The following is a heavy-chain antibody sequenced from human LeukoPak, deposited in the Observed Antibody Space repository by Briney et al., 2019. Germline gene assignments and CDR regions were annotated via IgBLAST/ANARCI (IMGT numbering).Heavy chain of an antibody. CDR2: IKEDGSEK. V-gene: IGHV3-7*04. Sequence: GGSLRLSCAASGFTFSNYWMSWVRQAPGKGLEGVANIKEDGSEKYYVDCVKGRFTISRDNAKKSLYLQMNSLRAEDTAVYYCARDFLLGTTAFDIWGQGTMVTVSS. CDR3: ARDFLLGTTAFDI. CDR1: GFTFSNYW. J-gene: IGHJ3*02. D-gene: IGHD7-27*01.